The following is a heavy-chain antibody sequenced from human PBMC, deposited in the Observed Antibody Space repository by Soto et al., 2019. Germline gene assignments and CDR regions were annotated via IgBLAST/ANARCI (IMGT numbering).Heavy chain of an antibody. J-gene: IGHJ4*02. Sequence: QVQLVQSGAEVKKVGSSVKVSCKASGGTFSRYPIAWVRQAPGHGLEWMRQIIPIFGTISHAQNFQGRITITADESTSTAYMELSSLRSDDTAVYYCARPRTVAATKGYDYWGQGTLVTVSS. CDR3: ARPRTVAATKGYDY. CDR1: GGTFSRYP. V-gene: IGHV1-69*01. CDR2: IIPIFGTI. D-gene: IGHD4-4*01.